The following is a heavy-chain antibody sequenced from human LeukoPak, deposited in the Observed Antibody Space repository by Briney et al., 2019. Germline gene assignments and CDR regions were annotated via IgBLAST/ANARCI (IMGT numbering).Heavy chain of an antibody. CDR2: INPNSGGT. Sequence: ASVKVSCKTSGYTFTGYYMHWVRQAPGQGLEWMGWINPNSGGTYYVQKFEGRVTLTRDTSISTAYMELSRLRSDDTAVYYCARVTVTTEFDYWGQGTLVTVSS. V-gene: IGHV1-2*02. J-gene: IGHJ4*02. CDR1: GYTFTGYY. D-gene: IGHD4-17*01. CDR3: ARVTVTTEFDY.